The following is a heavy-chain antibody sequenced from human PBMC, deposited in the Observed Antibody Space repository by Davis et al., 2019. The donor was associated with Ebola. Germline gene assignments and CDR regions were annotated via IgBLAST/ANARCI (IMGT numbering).Heavy chain of an antibody. CDR1: AFTFSSYW. Sequence: GGSLRLSCEVSAFTFSSYWMSLVRQAPGKGLEWVATIRQDGSEKQHVDSVKGRFTISRAKAKNSLYLQMNSLRVEETGVDYCARFLRGELENYWGQGTLVTVSS. CDR3: ARFLRGELENY. V-gene: IGHV3-7*01. CDR2: IRQDGSEK. J-gene: IGHJ4*02. D-gene: IGHD3-10*01.